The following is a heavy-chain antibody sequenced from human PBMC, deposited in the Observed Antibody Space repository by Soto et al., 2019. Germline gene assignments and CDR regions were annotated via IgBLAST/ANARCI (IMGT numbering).Heavy chain of an antibody. Sequence: SETLSLTCAVYGGSFSGYYWSWIRQPPGKGLEWIGEINHSGSTNYNPSLKSRVTISVDTSKNQFSLKLSSVTAADTAVYYCGRLVAARGYYYYGMDVWGQGTTVTVSS. CDR1: GGSFSGYY. D-gene: IGHD6-6*01. J-gene: IGHJ6*02. V-gene: IGHV4-34*01. CDR2: INHSGST. CDR3: GRLVAARGYYYYGMDV.